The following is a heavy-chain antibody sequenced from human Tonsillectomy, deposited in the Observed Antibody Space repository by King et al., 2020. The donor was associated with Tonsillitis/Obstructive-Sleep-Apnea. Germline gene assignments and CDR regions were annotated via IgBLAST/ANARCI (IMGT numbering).Heavy chain of an antibody. Sequence: QLQESGPGLVKPSETLSLTCTVSGGSIRSYYWSWIRQPPGKGLEWIGYIYYSGSTNYNPSLKSRVTISVDTSKNQFSLKLSSVTAADTAVYYCARELTYCSSTSCYPFFDYWGQGTLVTVSS. CDR1: GGSIRSYY. J-gene: IGHJ4*02. V-gene: IGHV4-59*01. D-gene: IGHD2-2*01. CDR2: IYYSGST. CDR3: ARELTYCSSTSCYPFFDY.